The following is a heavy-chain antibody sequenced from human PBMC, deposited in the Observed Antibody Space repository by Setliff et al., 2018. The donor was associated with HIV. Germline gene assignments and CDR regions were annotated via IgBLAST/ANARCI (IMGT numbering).Heavy chain of an antibody. J-gene: IGHJ2*01. V-gene: IGHV1-18*01. D-gene: IGHD1-26*01. CDR1: GYTFSNYG. CDR2: ITSYNGNT. Sequence: ASVKVSCKASGYTFSNYGITWVRQAPGQGLEWMGWITSYNGNTNYAKKFKGRVTTTTDTSTSIAYMGLKSLRSEDTAVYYCARDHHSGRGSNFPWYSDLWGRGTLVTVSS. CDR3: ARDHHSGRGSNFPWYSDL.